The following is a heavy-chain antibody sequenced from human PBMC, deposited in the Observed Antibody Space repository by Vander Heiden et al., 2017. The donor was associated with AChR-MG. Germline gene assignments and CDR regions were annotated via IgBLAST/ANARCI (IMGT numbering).Heavy chain of an antibody. Sequence: QVQLVESGGGLVKPGGSLRPSCAASGFTFRDHYMSWSRQAPGKGLEWVSYVSSSGSTIYYADSVKGRFTISRDNAKNSLYLQMNSLRAEDTAVYYCARGSGSYHSDDAFDIWGQGTMVTVSS. CDR1: GFTFRDHY. J-gene: IGHJ3*02. CDR3: ARGSGSYHSDDAFDI. V-gene: IGHV3-11*01. D-gene: IGHD1-26*01. CDR2: VSSSGSTI.